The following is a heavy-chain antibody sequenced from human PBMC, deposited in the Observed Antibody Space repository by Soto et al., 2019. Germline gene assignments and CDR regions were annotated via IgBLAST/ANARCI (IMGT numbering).Heavy chain of an antibody. D-gene: IGHD2-8*01. CDR1: GFTFSSSA. J-gene: IGHJ6*02. V-gene: IGHV3-23*01. CDR3: AKDELMNGVYYYYGMDV. CDR2: ISASGGST. Sequence: GGSLRLSCAASGFTFSSSATSWVRQAPGKGLEWVSSISASGGSTYYADSVKGRFTISRDNSKNTLYLQMSSLRAEDTAVYYCAKDELMNGVYYYYGMDVWGQGTTVTVSS.